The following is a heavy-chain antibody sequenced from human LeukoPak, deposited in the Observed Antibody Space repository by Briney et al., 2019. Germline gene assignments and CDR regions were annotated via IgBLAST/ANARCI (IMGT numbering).Heavy chain of an antibody. D-gene: IGHD6-6*01. CDR3: ARGRPFMDV. V-gene: IGHV4-38-2*01. Sequence: PGGSLRLSCAASGFTFSSYAMGWVRQAPGKGLEWIGSIYHSGSTYYNPSLKSRVTISVDTSKNQFSLKLSSVTAADTAVYYCARGRPFMDVWGKGTTVTVSS. CDR2: IYHSGST. J-gene: IGHJ6*03. CDR1: GFTFSSYA.